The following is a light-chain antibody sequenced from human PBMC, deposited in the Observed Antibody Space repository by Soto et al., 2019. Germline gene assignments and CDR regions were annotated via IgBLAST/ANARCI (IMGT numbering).Light chain of an antibody. J-gene: IGKJ1*01. CDR3: MQGSHWPPGT. CDR1: QSLVYSDGNTY. Sequence: DVVMTQSPLSLPVTLGQPASISCKSSQSLVYSDGNTYLNWLQQRPGQSPRRLIHRISNRDSGVPDRFSGSGSGTDFTLKISRVEAEDVGVYYCMQGSHWPPGTFGQGTKVDIK. CDR2: RIS. V-gene: IGKV2-30*01.